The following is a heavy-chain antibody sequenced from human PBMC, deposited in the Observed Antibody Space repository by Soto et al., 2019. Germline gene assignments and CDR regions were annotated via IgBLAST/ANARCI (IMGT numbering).Heavy chain of an antibody. CDR1: GFTLSSTIVA. CDR3: AHSVVAGLGYYIDY. J-gene: IGHJ4*02. Sequence: QITLKESGPTLVKPTQTLTLTCTFSGFTLSSTIVAVGWIRQPPGKALEWLALIYWDEDKRYSPFLKSRLTITKDTSKNQVVLTMTNMDPVDTAIYYCAHSVVAGLGYYIDYWGQGTLVTVS. D-gene: IGHD6-19*01. V-gene: IGHV2-5*02. CDR2: IYWDEDK.